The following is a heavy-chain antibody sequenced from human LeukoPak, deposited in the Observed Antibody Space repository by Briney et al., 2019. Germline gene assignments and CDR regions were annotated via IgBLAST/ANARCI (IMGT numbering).Heavy chain of an antibody. CDR1: GVSISSSNSY. Sequence: SETLSLTCTVSGVSISSSNSYWGWIRQPPGKGLEWIGSIYYSGNTYYNASLKSQVSISIDTSKNQFSLKLSSVTAADTAVYYCARESSGWYLGAFDIWGQGTMVTVSS. J-gene: IGHJ3*02. CDR3: ARESSGWYLGAFDI. CDR2: IYYSGNT. D-gene: IGHD6-19*01. V-gene: IGHV4-39*07.